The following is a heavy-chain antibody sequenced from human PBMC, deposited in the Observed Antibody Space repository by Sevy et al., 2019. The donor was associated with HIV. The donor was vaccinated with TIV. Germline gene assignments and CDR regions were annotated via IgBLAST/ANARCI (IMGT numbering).Heavy chain of an antibody. CDR3: TRHGILPYGSGKAFDI. CDR2: IGTLADT. D-gene: IGHD3-10*01. J-gene: IGHJ3*02. V-gene: IGHV3-13*01. Sequence: GGSLRLSCVGSGFIFSNYDMHWVRQRTGKGLEWVASIGTLADTFYPDSVKGRFTISRENAKNSLFVQMNDLRVGDTAVYFCTRHGILPYGSGKAFDIWGRGTTVTVSS. CDR1: GFIFSNYD.